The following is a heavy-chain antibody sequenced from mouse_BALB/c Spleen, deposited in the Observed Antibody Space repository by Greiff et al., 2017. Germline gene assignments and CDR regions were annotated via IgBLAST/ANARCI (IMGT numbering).Heavy chain of an antibody. CDR1: GISITTGNYR. CDR3: AREEEAYYNGSSFDWYFDV. V-gene: IGHV3-5*02. D-gene: IGHD1-1*01. CDR2: IYYSGTI. J-gene: IGHJ1*01. Sequence: EVKLVESGPGLVKPSQTVSLTCTVTGISITTGNYRWCWIRQFPGNKLEWIGYIYYSGTITYNTSLTSRTIITRDTTKNQFFLEMNSLTAEDTATYYCAREEEAYYNGSSFDWYFDVWGAGTTVTVSS.